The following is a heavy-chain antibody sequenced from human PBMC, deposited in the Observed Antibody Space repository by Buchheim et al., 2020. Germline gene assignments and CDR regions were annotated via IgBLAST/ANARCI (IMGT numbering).Heavy chain of an antibody. J-gene: IGHJ5*02. CDR1: GFTFSSYW. CDR2: IKQDGSEK. Sequence: EVQLVESGGGLVQPGGSLRLSCAASGFTFSSYWMSWVRQAPGKGLEWLANIKQDGSEKYYVDSVKGRFTISRDNAQNSLYLQMNSLRAEDTAVYFCARIKENYSDNSQFNWFDPWGQGTL. V-gene: IGHV3-7*01. CDR3: ARIKENYSDNSQFNWFDP. D-gene: IGHD3-22*01.